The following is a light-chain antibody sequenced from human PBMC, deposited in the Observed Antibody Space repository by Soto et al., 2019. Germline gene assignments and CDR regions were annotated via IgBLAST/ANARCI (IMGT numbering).Light chain of an antibody. CDR1: QSVLYSSNNKNY. CDR3: QQYESTPPT. CDR2: LAS. J-gene: IGKJ2*01. V-gene: IGKV4-1*01. Sequence: DIVMTQSPDSLAVSLGERATINCKSSQSVLYSSNNKNYLAWYQQRPGQPPKLLIYLASTRESGVPDRFSGSGSGTDFTLTFASLHAEDVAVYYCQQYESTPPTFGQGTKLEI.